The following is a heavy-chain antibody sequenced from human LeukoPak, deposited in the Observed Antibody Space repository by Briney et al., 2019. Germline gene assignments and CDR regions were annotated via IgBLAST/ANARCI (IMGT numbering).Heavy chain of an antibody. CDR3: ALHDTILGVVIGQYFDY. CDR2: INPNSGGT. J-gene: IGHJ4*02. Sequence: GASVKLSCKASGYAVTGYYMHWVRQAPGQGLEWMGWINPNSGGTNYAQKFQGRVTMTRDTSISTAYMELSRLRSDDTAVYYCALHDTILGVVIGQYFDYWGQGTLVTVSS. D-gene: IGHD3-3*01. CDR1: GYAVTGYY. V-gene: IGHV1-2*02.